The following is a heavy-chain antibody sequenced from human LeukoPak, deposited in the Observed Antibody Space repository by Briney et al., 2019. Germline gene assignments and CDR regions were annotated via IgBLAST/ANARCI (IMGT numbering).Heavy chain of an antibody. J-gene: IGHJ4*02. CDR3: ARLYDILTGYSFFDY. CDR1: GFTFSSYW. D-gene: IGHD3-9*01. V-gene: IGHV3-7*01. CDR2: IKQDGSEK. Sequence: GGSLRLSCAASGFTFSSYWMSWVRQAPGKGLEWVANIKQDGSEKYYVDSVKGRFTISRDNAKNSLYLQMNSLRAEDTAVYYCARLYDILTGYSFFDYWGQGTLVTVSS.